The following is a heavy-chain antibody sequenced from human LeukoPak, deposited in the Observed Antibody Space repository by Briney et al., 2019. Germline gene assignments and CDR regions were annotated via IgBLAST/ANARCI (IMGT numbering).Heavy chain of an antibody. Sequence: PGGSLRLSCAASGFTFSSFFMTWVRQAPGKGLEWVSSIIVSGTTYYADSVKGRFTISRDSFRGTLFLQMDSLRVEDTAVYFCAKGSVGNADFASWGQGALVTVSS. J-gene: IGHJ4*02. D-gene: IGHD6-25*01. CDR1: GFTFSSFF. CDR2: IIVSGTT. V-gene: IGHV3-23*01. CDR3: AKGSVGNADFAS.